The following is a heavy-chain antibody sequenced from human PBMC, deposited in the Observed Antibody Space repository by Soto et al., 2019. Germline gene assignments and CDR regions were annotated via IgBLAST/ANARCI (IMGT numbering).Heavy chain of an antibody. Sequence: WGSLRLSCAASGLNFSDYYMTWIRQAPGKGLEWVSFISSRGNTVYYAKSVKGRFTMSRDNAENSLYLQMNSLRAEDTAVYYCARGRFRYGLDYGMDVWGQGTTVTVSS. CDR3: ARGRFRYGLDYGMDV. CDR1: GLNFSDYY. J-gene: IGHJ6*02. CDR2: ISSRGNTV. V-gene: IGHV3-11*01. D-gene: IGHD5-18*01.